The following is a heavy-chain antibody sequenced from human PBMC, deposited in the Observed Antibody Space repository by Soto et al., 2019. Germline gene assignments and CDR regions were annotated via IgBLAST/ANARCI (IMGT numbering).Heavy chain of an antibody. CDR3: ARNDSGSRNFDY. J-gene: IGHJ4*02. Sequence: QVQLQESGPGLVKPSQTLSLTCTVSDGSISSGGYYWSWIRQHPGKGLEWIGYISGSGSNYYNPYLKSRVTISVDTSKNRFSLKLRSVTAADTAVYYCARNDSGSRNFDYWGQGTLVTVSS. CDR1: DGSISSGGYY. V-gene: IGHV4-31*03. D-gene: IGHD3-10*01. CDR2: ISGSGSN.